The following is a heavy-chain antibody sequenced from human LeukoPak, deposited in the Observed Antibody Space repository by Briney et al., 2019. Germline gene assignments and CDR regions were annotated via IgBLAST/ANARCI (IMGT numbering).Heavy chain of an antibody. J-gene: IGHJ4*02. V-gene: IGHV1-2*06. D-gene: IGHD5-12*01. CDR2: INPNSGGT. Sequence: ASVKVSCKASGYTFTGYYMRWVRQAPGQGLEWMGRINPNSGGTNYAQKFQGRVTMTRGTSISTAYMELSRLRSDDTAVYYCARDRVATIDYWGQGTLVTVSS. CDR1: GYTFTGYY. CDR3: ARDRVATIDY.